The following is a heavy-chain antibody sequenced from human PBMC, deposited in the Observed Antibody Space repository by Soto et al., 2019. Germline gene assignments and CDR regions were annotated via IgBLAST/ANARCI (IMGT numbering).Heavy chain of an antibody. Sequence: GESLKISCQGSGYSFASYWIGWVLQIPWKDLEWMGIIYPGDSDTRYSPSFQGQVTISADKSLRTAYLQWTSLKASDTALYYCARTRSFTLGFYYDGMDVWGQGTTVTVSS. D-gene: IGHD6-6*01. CDR1: GYSFASYW. V-gene: IGHV5-51*01. J-gene: IGHJ6*02. CDR3: ARTRSFTLGFYYDGMDV. CDR2: IYPGDSDT.